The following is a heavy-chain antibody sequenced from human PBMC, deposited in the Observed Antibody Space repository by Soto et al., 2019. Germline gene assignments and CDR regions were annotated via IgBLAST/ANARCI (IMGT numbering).Heavy chain of an antibody. J-gene: IGHJ5*02. CDR3: AKNPVGSGYDPNWFDP. CDR1: GFNFNDYQ. D-gene: IGHD5-12*01. V-gene: IGHV3-23*01. CDR2: ISPGLSFI. Sequence: TGGSLRLSCAASGFNFNDYQIHWVRQAQGEGLEWVSGISPGLSFIYYADSVRGRFTISRDNSRNTLYLQMNSLRAENAAVYYCAKNPVGSGYDPNWFDPWGRGTLVTVSS.